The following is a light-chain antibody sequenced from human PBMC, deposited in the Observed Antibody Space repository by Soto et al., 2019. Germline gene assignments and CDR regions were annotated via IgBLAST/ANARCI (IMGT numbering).Light chain of an antibody. CDR2: AAS. CDR3: QQSHSAPHT. CDR1: QSISSH. Sequence: QMTQSPSSLFASVGDRVTITCRASQSISSHLNWYQQKVGQTPRLLIYAASTLQSEVPPRFSGSGSRTEFTLTISGLQREDFATYYCQQSHSAPHTFGGGNKIQI. J-gene: IGKJ4*01. V-gene: IGKV1-39*01.